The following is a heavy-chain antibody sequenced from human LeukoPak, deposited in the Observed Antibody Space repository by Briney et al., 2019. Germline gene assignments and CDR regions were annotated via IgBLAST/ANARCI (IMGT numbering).Heavy chain of an antibody. V-gene: IGHV3-21*01. CDR3: TRDAYSINYYYNGMDV. D-gene: IGHD4-11*01. CDR2: ISGSSSDI. Sequence: GGSLRLSCVASGFSISTHTLNWLRQAPGKGLEWLSAISGSSSDIFYADSLKGRFTISRDNAKNSLYLQMNTLRAEDTAVYYCTRDAYSINYYYNGMDVGGQGTTVIVSS. J-gene: IGHJ6*02. CDR1: GFSISTHT.